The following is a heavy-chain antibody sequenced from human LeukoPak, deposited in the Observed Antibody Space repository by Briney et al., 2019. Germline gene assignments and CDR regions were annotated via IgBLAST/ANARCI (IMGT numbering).Heavy chain of an antibody. V-gene: IGHV5-51*01. CDR1: GYSFATKW. J-gene: IGHJ4*02. D-gene: IGHD3-22*01. Sequence: GESLKISCKGSGYSFATKWIGWVRQMPGKGLEWMGIIYPGDSDTRYSPSSQGQVTISADKSTSTAYLQWSSLKASDTAMYYCARRVSSGSFDYWGQGTLVTVSS. CDR2: IYPGDSDT. CDR3: ARRVSSGSFDY.